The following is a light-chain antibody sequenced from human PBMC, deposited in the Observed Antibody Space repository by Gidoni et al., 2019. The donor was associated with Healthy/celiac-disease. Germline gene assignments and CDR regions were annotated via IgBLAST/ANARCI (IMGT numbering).Light chain of an antibody. CDR1: SSNIGAGYD. CDR3: QSYDSSLSGSAV. CDR2: GNS. J-gene: IGLJ2*01. Sequence: QSVLTQPPSVPGVPGQRVTISCTGSSSNIGAGYDVHWYQQLPGTAPKPLIYGNSNRPSGVPDRFSGSKSGTSASLAITGLQAEDEADYYCQSYDSSLSGSAVFGGGTKLTVL. V-gene: IGLV1-40*01.